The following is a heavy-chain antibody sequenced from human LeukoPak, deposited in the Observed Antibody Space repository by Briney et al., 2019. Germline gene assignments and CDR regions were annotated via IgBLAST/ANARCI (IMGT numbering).Heavy chain of an antibody. V-gene: IGHV3-23*01. J-gene: IGHJ4*02. CDR2: ISGSGGST. CDR3: AKTRPLDSSSWSHGDY. CDR1: RFTFSTYG. Sequence: GGSLRLSCAASRFTFSTYGMSWVRQAPGKGLEWVSSISGSGGSTNYADSVKGRFTISRDNSKNTLYLQMNSLRAEDTAVYYCAKTRPLDSSSWSHGDYWGQGTLVTVSS. D-gene: IGHD6-13*01.